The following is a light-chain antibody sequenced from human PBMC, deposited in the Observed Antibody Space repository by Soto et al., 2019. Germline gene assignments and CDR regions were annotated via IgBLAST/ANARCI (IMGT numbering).Light chain of an antibody. CDR1: SSDVGSYNL. CDR2: EVS. V-gene: IGLV2-23*02. Sequence: QSVLTQPASVSGSPGQSITISCTGTSSDVGSYNLVSWYQQHPGKAPKLMIYEVSKRPSGVSNRFSGSNSGNTASLTISGLQAEDEADYYCCSYAGSRRVFGTGTKVTVL. CDR3: CSYAGSRRV. J-gene: IGLJ1*01.